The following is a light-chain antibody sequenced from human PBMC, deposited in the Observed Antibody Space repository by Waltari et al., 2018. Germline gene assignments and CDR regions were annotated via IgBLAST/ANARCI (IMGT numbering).Light chain of an antibody. Sequence: QSALTQPRSVSGSPGQSVTVSCTGTSSDVGGYDFVSWYQQYPGKAPKLIIYDVHKRPPGFPARFSGSKSGNTASLTISGLLNDDEADYYCCSYAGADTSVLFGGGTTLTVL. CDR3: CSYAGADTSVL. V-gene: IGLV2-11*01. CDR1: SSDVGGYDF. J-gene: IGLJ2*01. CDR2: DVH.